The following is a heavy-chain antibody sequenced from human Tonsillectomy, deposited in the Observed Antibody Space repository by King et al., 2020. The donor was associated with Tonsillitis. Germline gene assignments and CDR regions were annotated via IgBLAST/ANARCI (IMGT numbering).Heavy chain of an antibody. Sequence: VQLVESTEEVKGPGESLKISCKGPGNIFTLYRIGWVRQMPGKGLEGMGVVHPDDTDPIYSPSFQGTVTISADKSISAAYLHWSSLKAPDTAMYYCVACYGAVSGGDIWGQGTAVTV. CDR3: VACYGAVSGGDI. D-gene: IGHD4-17*01. V-gene: IGHV5-51*01. CDR1: GNIFTLYR. CDR2: VHPDDTDP. J-gene: IGHJ3*02.